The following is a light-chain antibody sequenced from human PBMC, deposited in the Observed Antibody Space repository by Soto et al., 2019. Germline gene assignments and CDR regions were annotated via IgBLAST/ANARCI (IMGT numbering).Light chain of an antibody. V-gene: IGLV2-8*01. CDR1: SSDVGGYNY. CDR2: EVS. J-gene: IGLJ2*01. Sequence: QSVLTQPASVSGSPGQSITISCTGTSSDVGGYNYVSWYQQHPGKAPKLMIYEVSKRPSGVPDRFSGSKSGNTASLTVSGLQAEDEADYYCSSYAGSNNLGVFGGGTKLTVL. CDR3: SSYAGSNNLGV.